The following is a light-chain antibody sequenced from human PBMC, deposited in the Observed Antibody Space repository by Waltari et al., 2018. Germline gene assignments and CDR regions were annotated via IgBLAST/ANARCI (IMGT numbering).Light chain of an antibody. CDR2: GAS. Sequence: EIVMTQSPATLSVSPGERATLSCRASQSVSSNLAWYQQKPGQAPRPLIYGASTRAAGIPARFSGSGSETEFTLTISRLQSEDFAVYYCQQYNNWPLYTFGQGTKLEIK. J-gene: IGKJ2*01. CDR3: QQYNNWPLYT. CDR1: QSVSSN. V-gene: IGKV3-15*01.